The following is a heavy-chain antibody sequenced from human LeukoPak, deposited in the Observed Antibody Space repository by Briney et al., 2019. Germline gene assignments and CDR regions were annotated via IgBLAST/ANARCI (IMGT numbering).Heavy chain of an antibody. CDR2: IYYSGST. J-gene: IGHJ6*04. CDR1: GGSISSSSYY. V-gene: IGHV4-39*07. D-gene: IGHD3-16*02. Sequence: PSETLSLTCTVSGGSISSSSYYWGWIRQPPGKGLEWIGSIYYSGSTYYNPSLKSRVTISVDTSKNQFSLKLSSVTAADTAVYYCARGFVITFGGVIGTRAFDIWGKGTTVTVSS. CDR3: ARGFVITFGGVIGTRAFDI.